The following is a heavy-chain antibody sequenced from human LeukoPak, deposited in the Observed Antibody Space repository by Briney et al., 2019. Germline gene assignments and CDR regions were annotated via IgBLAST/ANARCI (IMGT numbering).Heavy chain of an antibody. CDR3: AREGRGYSYGQVESWFDP. J-gene: IGHJ5*02. V-gene: IGHV1-69*05. D-gene: IGHD5-18*01. Sequence: APVKVSCKASGATFSSYAISWVRQAPGQGLEWMGRIIPIFGTANYAQKFQGRVTITTDESTSTAYMELSSLRSEDTAVYYCAREGRGYSYGQVESWFDPWGQGTLVTVSS. CDR2: IIPIFGTA. CDR1: GATFSSYA.